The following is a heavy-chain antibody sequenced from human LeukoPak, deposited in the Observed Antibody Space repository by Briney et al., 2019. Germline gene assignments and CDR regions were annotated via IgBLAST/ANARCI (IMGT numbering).Heavy chain of an antibody. CDR1: GGSFSGYY. CDR3: AKGPPTDYYDSSGFYYVFDY. V-gene: IGHV4-34*01. J-gene: IGHJ4*02. Sequence: SETLSLTCAVYGGSFSGYYWSWIRQPPGKGLEWIGEINHSGSTNYNPSLKSRVTISVDTSKNQFSLKLSSVTAADTAVYFCAKGPPTDYYDSSGFYYVFDYWGQGTLVTVSS. CDR2: INHSGST. D-gene: IGHD3-22*01.